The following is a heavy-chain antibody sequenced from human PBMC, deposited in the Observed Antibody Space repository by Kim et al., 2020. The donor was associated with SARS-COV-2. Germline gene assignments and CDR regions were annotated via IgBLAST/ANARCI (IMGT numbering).Heavy chain of an antibody. J-gene: IGHJ4*02. CDR1: GFTFSSYA. CDR2: ISGSGGST. V-gene: IGHV3-23*01. D-gene: IGHD3-22*01. CDR3: ARIRGVLYDSSGYYNY. Sequence: GGSLRLSCAASGFTFSSYAMSWVRQAPGKGLEWVSAISGSGGSTYYADSVKGRFTISRDNSKNTLYLQMNSLRAEDTAVYYCARIRGVLYDSSGYYNYWGQGTLVTVS.